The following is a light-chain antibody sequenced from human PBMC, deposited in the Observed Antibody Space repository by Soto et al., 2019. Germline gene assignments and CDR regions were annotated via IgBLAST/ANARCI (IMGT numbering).Light chain of an antibody. CDR2: GAS. J-gene: IGKJ5*01. CDR1: QSVTGNY. CDR3: QQLHGYPIT. V-gene: IGKV3-20*01. Sequence: EIVLTQSPGTLSLSPGERATLSCGASQSVTGNYLAWYQQKPGQAPRLLIFGASIRVTGIPDRFIGSGSGTDFTLTISSLQPEDFATYYCQQLHGYPITFGQGTRLEIK.